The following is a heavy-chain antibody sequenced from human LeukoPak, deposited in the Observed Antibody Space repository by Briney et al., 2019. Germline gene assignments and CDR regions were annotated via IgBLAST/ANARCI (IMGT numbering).Heavy chain of an antibody. CDR1: GFTFTSYG. V-gene: IGHV3-30*02. Sequence: GGSLRLPCAASGFTFTSYGMHWVRQAPGKGLEWVAFIRYDGSNKYYADSVKGRFTISRDNSKNTLYLQMNSLRAEDTAVYYCAKEERFLDWLPDYWGQGILVTVSS. J-gene: IGHJ4*02. CDR3: AKEERFLDWLPDY. D-gene: IGHD3/OR15-3a*01. CDR2: IRYDGSNK.